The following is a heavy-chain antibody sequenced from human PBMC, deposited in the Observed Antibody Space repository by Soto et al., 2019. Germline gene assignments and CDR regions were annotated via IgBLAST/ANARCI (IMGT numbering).Heavy chain of an antibody. CDR3: ARGNRGFDY. J-gene: IGHJ4*02. CDR2: IYHTVTT. CDR1: GGSLSSGDYY. D-gene: IGHD4-4*01. V-gene: IGHV4-30-4*01. Sequence: QVQLQESGPGLVKPSQTLSLTCTVSGGSLSSGDYYWSWIRQPPGKGLEWIGHIYHTVTTYYNPSLKSRLTMSVDTSKNQFSLNLNSLTAADTAIYYCARGNRGFDYWGQGTLVTVSS.